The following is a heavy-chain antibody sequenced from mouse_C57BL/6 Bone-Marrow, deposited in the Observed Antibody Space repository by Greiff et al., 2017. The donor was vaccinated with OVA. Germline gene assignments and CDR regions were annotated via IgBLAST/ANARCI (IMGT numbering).Heavy chain of an antibody. CDR2: ILPGSGST. V-gene: IGHV1-9*01. J-gene: IGHJ1*03. CDR1: GYTFTGYW. CDR3: AREPYYYGNSDWYLDV. D-gene: IGHD1-1*01. Sequence: QVQLQQSGAELMKPGASVKLSCKATGYTFTGYWIEWVKQRPGHGLEWIGEILPGSGSTNYNEKFKGKATFTADTSSNTAYMQLSSLTTEDSAIYYCAREPYYYGNSDWYLDVWGTGTTVTVSS.